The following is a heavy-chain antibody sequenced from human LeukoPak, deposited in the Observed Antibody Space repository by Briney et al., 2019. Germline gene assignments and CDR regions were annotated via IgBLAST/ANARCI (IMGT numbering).Heavy chain of an antibody. V-gene: IGHV3-21*01. J-gene: IGHJ4*02. CDR1: GFSFSSYS. CDR2: ITPGTTDI. D-gene: IGHD6-19*01. CDR3: VRDAAGWSRDF. Sequence: PGGSLRLSCVASGFSFSSYSMDWVRQAPGKGLEWVSCITPGTTDIYYSASVKGRFTVSRDDAKNSLSLEMSSLRADDTAVYYCVRDAAGWSRDFWGQGTLVTVSS.